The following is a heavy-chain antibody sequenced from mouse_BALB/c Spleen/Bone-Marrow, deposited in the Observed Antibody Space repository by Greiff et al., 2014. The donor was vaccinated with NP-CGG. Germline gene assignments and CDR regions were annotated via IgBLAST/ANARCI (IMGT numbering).Heavy chain of an antibody. J-gene: IGHJ1*01. CDR3: SSYRSAWYFDF. CDR2: IDPASGNT. Sequence: EVQLQQSGAELVKPWASVKLSCTASGFNIKDTYLHWVKQRPEQGLDWIGRIDPASGNTKYDPKFQGKATITADTSSNTAYLQLSSLTSEDYDIYYLSSYRSAWYFDFWGAGITVTVSS. D-gene: IGHD2-14*01. V-gene: IGHV14-3*02. CDR1: GFNIKDTY.